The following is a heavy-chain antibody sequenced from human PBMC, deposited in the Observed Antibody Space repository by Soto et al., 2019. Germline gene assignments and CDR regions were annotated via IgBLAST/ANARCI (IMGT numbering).Heavy chain of an antibody. Sequence: QVQLVQSGAEVKKPGASVKVSCKASGYTFTGYYMHWVRQAPGQGLEWMGWINPNSGGTNYAQKCSGSVSGTTETASSAGGMELSSLRSDDMAGSYCARSPPCVWGSSRYFDCWGQGPLVTVSS. D-gene: IGHD3-16*02. CDR3: ARSPPCVWGSSRYFDC. J-gene: IGHJ4*02. CDR1: GYTFTGYY. CDR2: INPNSGGT. V-gene: IGHV1-2*04.